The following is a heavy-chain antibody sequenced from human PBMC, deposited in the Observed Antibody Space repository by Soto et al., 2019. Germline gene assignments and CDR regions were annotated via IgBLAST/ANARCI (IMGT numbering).Heavy chain of an antibody. Sequence: GGSLRLSCAASGFTFSSYAMSWVRQAPGKGLEWVSAISGSGGSTYYADSVKGRFTIYRDNSKNTLYLQMNSLRAEDTAVYYCARDGGAVAGKTYGMDVWGQGTTVTVSS. CDR1: GFTFSSYA. J-gene: IGHJ6*02. CDR3: ARDGGAVAGKTYGMDV. D-gene: IGHD6-19*01. V-gene: IGHV3-23*01. CDR2: ISGSGGST.